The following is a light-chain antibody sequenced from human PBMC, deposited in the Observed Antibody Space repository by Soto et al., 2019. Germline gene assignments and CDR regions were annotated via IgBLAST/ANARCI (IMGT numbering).Light chain of an antibody. V-gene: IGLV2-14*01. CDR1: SSDVGGYNY. Sequence: QSALTQPASVSGSPGQSITISCTGTSSDVGGYNYVSWYQQHPGKAPKLMIYDVSNRPSGVSNRFSGSKSGNTASLTISGLQAEVAADYYCSSYTSSSTWVFGGGTKLTVL. J-gene: IGLJ3*02. CDR3: SSYTSSSTWV. CDR2: DVS.